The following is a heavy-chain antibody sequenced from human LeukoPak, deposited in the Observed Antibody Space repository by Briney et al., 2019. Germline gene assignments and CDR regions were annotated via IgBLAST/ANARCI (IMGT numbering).Heavy chain of an antibody. J-gene: IGHJ4*02. CDR3: AKDLSRYYGFWSGFDY. V-gene: IGHV3-23*01. D-gene: IGHD3-3*01. Sequence: GGSLRLSCAASGFTFSSYAMSWVRQAPGKGLEWVSAISGSGGSGGSTYYADSVKGRFTISRDNSKNTLYLQMNSLRAEDTAVYYCAKDLSRYYGFWSGFDYWGQGTLVTVSS. CDR2: ISGSGGSGGST. CDR1: GFTFSSYA.